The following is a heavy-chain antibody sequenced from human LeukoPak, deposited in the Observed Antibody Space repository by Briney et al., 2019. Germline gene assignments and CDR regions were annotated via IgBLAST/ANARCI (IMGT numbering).Heavy chain of an antibody. D-gene: IGHD2-15*01. CDR1: GFTFSSYG. CDR2: ISYDGSNK. V-gene: IGHV3-30*18. Sequence: GGSLRLSCAASGFTFSSYGTYWVRQAPGKGLEWVAVISYDGSNKYYADSVKGRFTISRDNSKNTLYLQMNSLRAEDTAVYYCAKESEPYIVVVVAATPDPWGQGTLVTVSS. J-gene: IGHJ5*02. CDR3: AKESEPYIVVVVAATPDP.